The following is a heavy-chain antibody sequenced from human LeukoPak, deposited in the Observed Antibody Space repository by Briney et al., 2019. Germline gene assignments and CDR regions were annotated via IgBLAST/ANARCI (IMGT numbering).Heavy chain of an antibody. CDR1: GGSISSYY. CDR2: IYYSGST. J-gene: IGHJ5*02. CDR3: ARHVSQGDLAARFGGPNWFDP. V-gene: IGHV4-59*08. Sequence: SETLSLTCTVSGGSISSYYWSWIRQPPGKGLEWIGYIYYSGSTNYNPSPNSRVTISVDTSKNQFSLKLSSVTAADTAVYYCARHVSQGDLAARFGGPNWFDPWGQGTLVTVSS. D-gene: IGHD2-15*01.